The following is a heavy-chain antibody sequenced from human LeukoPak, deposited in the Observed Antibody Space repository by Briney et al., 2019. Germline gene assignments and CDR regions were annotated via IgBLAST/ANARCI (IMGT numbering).Heavy chain of an antibody. CDR1: GFTFDIYG. Sequence: GGSLRLSCAASGFTFDIYGMGWVRQALGKGLEWVSSITSDSRYMYYADSVKGRFTISRDNAKNSLYLQMNSLRAEDTAVYYCAELGITMIGGVWGKGTTVTISS. CDR2: ITSDSRYM. J-gene: IGHJ6*04. CDR3: AELGITMIGGV. D-gene: IGHD3-10*02. V-gene: IGHV3-21*01.